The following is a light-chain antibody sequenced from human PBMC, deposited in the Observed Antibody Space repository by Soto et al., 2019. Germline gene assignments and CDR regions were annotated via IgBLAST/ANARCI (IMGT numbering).Light chain of an antibody. CDR3: YQRAAWPAT. Sequence: EVVLTQSPATLSLSPGERATLSCRASQSVDIRLAWYQQKPGQAPRLLIYDASTRATGIPARFSGSGAGTDFTLTITSLEPEDFAVYYCYQRAAWPATFGQGTKVEMK. J-gene: IGKJ1*01. V-gene: IGKV3-11*01. CDR2: DAS. CDR1: QSVDIR.